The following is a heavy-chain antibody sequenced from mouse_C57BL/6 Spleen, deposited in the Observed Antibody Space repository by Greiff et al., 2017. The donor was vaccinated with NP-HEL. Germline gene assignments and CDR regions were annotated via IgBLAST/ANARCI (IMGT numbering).Heavy chain of an antibody. CDR2: IWSGGST. CDR1: GFSLTSYG. Sequence: QVQLKESGPGLVQPSQSLSITCTVSGFSLTSYGVHWVRQPPGKGLEWLGVIWSGGSTDYNAAFISRLSISKDNSKSQVFFKMNSLQADDTAIYYCARNRDYYGSSYPYYAMDYWGQGTSVTVSS. CDR3: ARNRDYYGSSYPYYAMDY. J-gene: IGHJ4*01. V-gene: IGHV2-4*01. D-gene: IGHD1-1*01.